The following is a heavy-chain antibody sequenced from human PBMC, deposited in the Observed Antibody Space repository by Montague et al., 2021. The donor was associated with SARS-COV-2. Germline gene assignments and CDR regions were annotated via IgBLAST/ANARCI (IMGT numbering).Heavy chain of an antibody. V-gene: IGHV4-34*01. CDR2: IHHGGST. CDR1: GGSFSTYS. J-gene: IGHJ6*03. Sequence: SETLSLTCAVHGGSFSTYSWNWIRQPPGKGLEWIGEIHHGGSTNYNPSLKSRVTISADTSKNQFSLKLTSVAAADTAVYYYARLGYGVVPSPILGVGPYYSYYYMDVWGKGTTVTVSS. CDR3: ARLGYGVVPSPILGVGPYYSYYYMDV. D-gene: IGHD3-10*01.